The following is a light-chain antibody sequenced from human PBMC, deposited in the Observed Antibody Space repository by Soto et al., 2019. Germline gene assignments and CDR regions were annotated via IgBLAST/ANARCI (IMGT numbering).Light chain of an antibody. J-gene: IGLJ3*02. V-gene: IGLV2-14*03. Sequence: QSALTQPASVSGSPGQSITISCTGTSSDVGAYNYVSWYQQHPGKAPKLMIYDVDNRSSGVSNRVSGSKSGNTASLTISGLQAEDEADYYCNSYTSSSTYVLFGGGTKLTVL. CDR3: NSYTSSSTYVL. CDR2: DVD. CDR1: SSDVGAYNY.